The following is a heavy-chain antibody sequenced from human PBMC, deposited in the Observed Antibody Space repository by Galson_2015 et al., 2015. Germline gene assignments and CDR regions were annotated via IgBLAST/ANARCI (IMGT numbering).Heavy chain of an antibody. J-gene: IGHJ6*02. CDR3: ARETTPVTTDYYYYGMDV. D-gene: IGHD4-17*01. CDR1: GFTFSSYG. V-gene: IGHV3-33*01. Sequence: SLRLSCAASGFTFSSYGMHWVRQAPGKGLEWVAVIWYDGSNKYYADSVKGRFTISRDNSKNTLYLQMNSLRAEDTAVYYCARETTPVTTDYYYYGMDVWGQGTTVTVSS. CDR2: IWYDGSNK.